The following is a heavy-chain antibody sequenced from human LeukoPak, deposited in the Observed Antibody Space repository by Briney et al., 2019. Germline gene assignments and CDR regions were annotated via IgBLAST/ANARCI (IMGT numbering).Heavy chain of an antibody. CDR2: IKGGGGDP. D-gene: IGHD2-21*02. J-gene: IGHJ4*02. Sequence: GGSLRLSCAASGFTFSTSAMGWVRQAPGKGLEWVSSIKGGGGDPFYADSVKGRFTISRDNSKNTLFLQLNSLRADDSAVYYCAKGGHDFNPFYWWGQGALVTVSS. V-gene: IGHV3-23*01. CDR1: GFTFSTSA. CDR3: AKGGHDFNPFYW.